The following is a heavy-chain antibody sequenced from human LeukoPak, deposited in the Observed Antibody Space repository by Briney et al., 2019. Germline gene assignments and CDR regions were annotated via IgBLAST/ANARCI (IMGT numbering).Heavy chain of an antibody. CDR1: GGSISNGDYY. V-gene: IGHV4-30-4*01. CDR3: ARGDYYYGMDV. Sequence: SETLSLTCTVSGGSISNGDYYWSWIRQPPGKGLEWIGYIYYSGSTYYNPSLKSRVTISVDTSKNQFSLKLSSVTAADTAVYYCARGDYYYGMDVWGQGTTVTVSS. CDR2: IYYSGST. J-gene: IGHJ6*02.